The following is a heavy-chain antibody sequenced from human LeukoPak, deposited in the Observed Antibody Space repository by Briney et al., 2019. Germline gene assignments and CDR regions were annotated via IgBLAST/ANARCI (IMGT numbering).Heavy chain of an antibody. Sequence: PGGSLRLSCAASGFTFSSYSMNWVRQAPGKGLEWASYISSSSSIIYYADSVKGRFTVSRDNGKYSLYLQMNSLRAEDTAVYYCASLPSSGWYVSGNDFWGQGTLVTVSS. D-gene: IGHD6-19*01. CDR3: ASLPSSGWYVSGNDF. CDR1: GFTFSSYS. J-gene: IGHJ4*02. CDR2: ISSSSSII. V-gene: IGHV3-48*04.